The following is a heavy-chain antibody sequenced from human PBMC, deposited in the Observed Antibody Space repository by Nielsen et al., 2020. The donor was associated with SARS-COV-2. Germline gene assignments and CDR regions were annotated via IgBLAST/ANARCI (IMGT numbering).Heavy chain of an antibody. V-gene: IGHV2-70*01. CDR2: IDWDDET. D-gene: IGHD5-12*01. Sequence: TLSLTCTVSGGSISSGTYYWSWIRQPPGKALEWLALIDWDDETLYSTSLKTRLTISKDTSKSQVVLTMTNMDPVDTATYYCARTSSTGYSDFWGQGALVTVS. CDR1: GGSISSGTYY. J-gene: IGHJ4*02. CDR3: ARTSSTGYSDF.